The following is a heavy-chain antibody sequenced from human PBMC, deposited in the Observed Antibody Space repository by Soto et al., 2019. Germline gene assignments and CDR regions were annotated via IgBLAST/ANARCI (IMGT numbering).Heavy chain of an antibody. CDR3: ARDPGFGIQLWTSPIYYGMDV. D-gene: IGHD5-18*01. CDR1: GFTFSSYA. V-gene: IGHV3-30-3*01. Sequence: QVQLVESGGGVVQPGRSLRLSCAASGFTFSSYAMHWVRQAPGKGLEWVAVISYDGSNKYYADSVKGRFTISRDNSNNTLYLQMNSLRAEDTAVYYCARDPGFGIQLWTSPIYYGMDVWGQGTTVTVSS. CDR2: ISYDGSNK. J-gene: IGHJ6*02.